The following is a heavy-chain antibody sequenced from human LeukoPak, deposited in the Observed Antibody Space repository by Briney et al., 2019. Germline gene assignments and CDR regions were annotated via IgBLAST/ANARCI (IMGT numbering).Heavy chain of an antibody. Sequence: SETLSLTCSVCGGSISGRRYYWGWIRQPPGRGLEWIGSIHYDGATYYNPSLKSRLTMSVDTSKNQVSLKLRSGTAADTALYYCARIMRDYNILTGLYLNYNFDYWRQGPLLPVS. J-gene: IGHJ4*02. CDR2: IHYDGAT. D-gene: IGHD3-9*01. CDR3: ARIMRDYNILTGLYLNYNFDY. CDR1: GGSISGRRYY. V-gene: IGHV4-39*01.